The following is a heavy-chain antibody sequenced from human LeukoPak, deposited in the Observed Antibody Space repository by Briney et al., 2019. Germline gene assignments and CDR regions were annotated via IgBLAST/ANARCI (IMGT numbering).Heavy chain of an antibody. CDR2: FDPEDGET. CDR3: ATDTPSSWYGLVRY. V-gene: IGHV1-24*01. D-gene: IGHD6-13*01. Sequence: ASVKVSCKVSGYTLTELSMHWVRQAPGKGLEWMGGFDPEDGETIYAQKFQGRVTMTADTSTSTVYMELRSLTSDDTAMYYCATDTPSSWYGLVRYWGQGTLVTVSS. J-gene: IGHJ4*02. CDR1: GYTLTELS.